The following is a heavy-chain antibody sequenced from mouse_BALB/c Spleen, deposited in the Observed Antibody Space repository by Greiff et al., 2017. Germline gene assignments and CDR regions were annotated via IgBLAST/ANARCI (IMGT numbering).Heavy chain of an antibody. J-gene: IGHJ3*01. D-gene: IGHD1-1*01. CDR1: GFTFSDYY. CDR2: ISDGGSYT. V-gene: IGHV5-4*02. CDR3: ARNYGSRAWFAY. Sequence: EVKLVESGGGLVKPGGSLKLSCAASGFTFSDYYMYWVRQTPEKRLEWVATISDGGSYTYYPDSVKGRFTISRDNAKNNLYLQMSSLKSEDTAMYYCARNYGSRAWFAYWGQGTLVTVSA.